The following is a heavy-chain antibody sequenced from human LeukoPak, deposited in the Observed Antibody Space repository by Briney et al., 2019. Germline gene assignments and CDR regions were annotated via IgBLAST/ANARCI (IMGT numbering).Heavy chain of an antibody. CDR2: IKQDGSEK. CDR1: RLTFSGYW. D-gene: IGHD3-3*01. Sequence: GGSLRLSCAGSRLTFSGYWMSWVRQAPGKGLEWVANIKQDGSEKYYVDSGKGRFTISRDNAKNSLYLQMNSLRAEDTAVYYCARQYYDYWSGFDYWGQGTLVTVSS. V-gene: IGHV3-7*01. J-gene: IGHJ4*02. CDR3: ARQYYDYWSGFDY.